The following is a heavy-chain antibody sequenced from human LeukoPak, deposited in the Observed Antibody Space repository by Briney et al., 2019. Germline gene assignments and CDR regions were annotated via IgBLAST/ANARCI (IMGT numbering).Heavy chain of an antibody. D-gene: IGHD6-13*01. J-gene: IGHJ4*02. CDR3: ARDNIAAAGVLFDY. Sequence: ASVKVSCKASGYTFTSYYMHWVRQAPGQGLEGRGIINPSGGRTSYAQKFQGRGTMTRDKSTTTVYMELSSLRSEDTAVYYCARDNIAAAGVLFDYWGQGTLVTVSS. CDR2: INPSGGRT. V-gene: IGHV1-46*01. CDR1: GYTFTSYY.